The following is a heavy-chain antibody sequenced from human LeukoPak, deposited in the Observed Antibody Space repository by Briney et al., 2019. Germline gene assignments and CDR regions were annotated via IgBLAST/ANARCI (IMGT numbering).Heavy chain of an antibody. D-gene: IGHD2-2*01. CDR2: IIPILGIA. CDR1: GGTFSSYA. Sequence: GSSVKVSCKASGGTFSSYAISWVRQAPGQGLEWMGRIIPILGIANYAQKFQGRVTITADKSTSTAYMGLSSLRSEDTAVYYCARDSYCSSTSCPGYYFDYWGQGTLVTVSS. CDR3: ARDSYCSSTSCPGYYFDY. J-gene: IGHJ4*02. V-gene: IGHV1-69*04.